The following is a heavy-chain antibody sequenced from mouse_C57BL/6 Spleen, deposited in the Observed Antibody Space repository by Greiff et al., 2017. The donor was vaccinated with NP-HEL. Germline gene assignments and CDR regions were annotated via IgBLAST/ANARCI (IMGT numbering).Heavy chain of an antibody. D-gene: IGHD2-4*01. V-gene: IGHV1-72*01. J-gene: IGHJ4*01. CDR2: IDPNSGGT. CDR3: AREIYYDYDGAMDY. CDR1: GYTFTSYW. Sequence: QVHVKQSGAELVKPGASVKLSCKASGYTFTSYWMHWVKQRPGRGLEWIGRIDPNSGGTKYNEKFKSKATLTVDKPSSTAYMQLSSLTSEDSAVYYCAREIYYDYDGAMDYWGQGTSVTVSS.